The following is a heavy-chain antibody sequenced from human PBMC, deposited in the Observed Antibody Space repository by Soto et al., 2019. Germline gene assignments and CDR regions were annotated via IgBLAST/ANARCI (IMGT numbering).Heavy chain of an antibody. CDR2: IVVGSGNT. CDR3: ARSPRNWGFDY. CDR1: GFTFISSA. J-gene: IGHJ4*02. Sequence: SVKVSCKASGFTFISSAVQWVRQARGQRLEWIGWIVVGSGNTVYAQKVQERVTITRDLSTSTAYMELTSLRSEDTAVYYCARSPRNWGFDYWGLGTLVTVSS. V-gene: IGHV1-58*01. D-gene: IGHD7-27*01.